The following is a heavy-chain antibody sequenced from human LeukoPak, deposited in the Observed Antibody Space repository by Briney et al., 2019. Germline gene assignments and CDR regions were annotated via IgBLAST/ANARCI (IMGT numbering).Heavy chain of an antibody. D-gene: IGHD3-3*01. CDR3: AKDRPLYTVFGVVNDFDY. CDR2: TSYDESNK. CDR1: GFTFSTYA. J-gene: IGHJ4*02. V-gene: IGHV3-30-3*01. Sequence: GGSLRLSCAASGFTFSTYAMHWVRQAPGKGLEWVALTSYDESNKRYADSVEGRFTISRDNSKKTLYLQMNSLTAEDTAVYYYAKDRPLYTVFGVVNDFDYWGQGTLVTVSS.